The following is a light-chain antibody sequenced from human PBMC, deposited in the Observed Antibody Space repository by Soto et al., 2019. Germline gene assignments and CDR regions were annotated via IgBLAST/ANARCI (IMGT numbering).Light chain of an antibody. Sequence: EIVMTQSPATLSVSPGDRATLSCRASQSVGSNLAWYQQKPGQSPRLLIYGASTRATGIPARFSGSGSGTEFTPTISSLQSEDFALYYCQQYKDWPPMYTFGQGTKLEIK. V-gene: IGKV3-15*01. CDR3: QQYKDWPPMYT. J-gene: IGKJ2*01. CDR1: QSVGSN. CDR2: GAS.